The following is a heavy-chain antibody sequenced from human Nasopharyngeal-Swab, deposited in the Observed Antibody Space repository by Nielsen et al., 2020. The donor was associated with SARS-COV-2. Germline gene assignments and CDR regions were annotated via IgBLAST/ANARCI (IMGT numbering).Heavy chain of an antibody. D-gene: IGHD5-12*01. V-gene: IGHV1-8*01. CDR1: GYTFTSYD. CDR3: ARGFIVATIFHYYYYMDV. J-gene: IGHJ6*03. CDR2: MTPNSGNT. Sequence: ASVKVSCNASGYTFTSYDINWVRQATGQGLEWMGWMTPNSGNTGYAQKFQGRVTMTRNTSISTAYMELSSLRSEDTAVYYCARGFIVATIFHYYYYMDVWGKGTTVTVSS.